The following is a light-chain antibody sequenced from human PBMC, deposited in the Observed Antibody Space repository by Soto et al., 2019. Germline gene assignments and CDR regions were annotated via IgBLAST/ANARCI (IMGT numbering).Light chain of an antibody. CDR3: KSYDIRLSGDE. J-gene: IGLJ1*01. CDR1: SCNIGATYD. Sequence: QSVLRQPPSVSGARGQMVTISCTGSSCNIGATYDVRWYRPLPGPSPKLLIYANTHRPKGAPDRFSGSKSGTSAALANTGLQAEDAADYVCKSYDIRLSGDEFGSGTTVTVL. CDR2: ANT. V-gene: IGLV1-40*01.